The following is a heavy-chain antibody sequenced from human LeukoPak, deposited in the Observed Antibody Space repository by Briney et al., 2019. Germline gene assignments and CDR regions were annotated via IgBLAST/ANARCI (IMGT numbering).Heavy chain of an antibody. J-gene: IGHJ3*02. D-gene: IGHD3-10*01. Sequence: PGGSLRLSCAASEFTFNRYYMSWVRQAPGKGLEWVANIKEDGSDKYYVDSVKGRFTISRDNAKNLLYLQMNRLRVEDAAVYFCARDRGYDTFDIWGQGTMVAVSS. CDR3: ARDRGYDTFDI. V-gene: IGHV3-7*01. CDR1: EFTFNRYY. CDR2: IKEDGSDK.